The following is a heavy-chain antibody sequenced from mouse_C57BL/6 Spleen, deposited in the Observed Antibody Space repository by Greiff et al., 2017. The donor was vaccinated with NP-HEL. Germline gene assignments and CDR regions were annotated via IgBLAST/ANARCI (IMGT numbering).Heavy chain of an antibody. J-gene: IGHJ3*01. CDR3: ARSDFHYYGSSYPAWFAY. V-gene: IGHV1-76*01. CDR1: GYTFTDYY. CDR2: IYPGSGNT. Sequence: QVQLQQSGAELVRPGASVKLSCKASGYTFTDYYINWVKQRPGQGLEWIARIYPGSGNTYYNEKFKGKATLTAEKSSSTAYMQLSSLTSEDSAVYFCARSDFHYYGSSYPAWFAYWGQGTLVTVSA. D-gene: IGHD1-1*01.